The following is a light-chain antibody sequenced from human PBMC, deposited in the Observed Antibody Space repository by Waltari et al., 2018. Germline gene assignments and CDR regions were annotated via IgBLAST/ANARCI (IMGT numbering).Light chain of an antibody. V-gene: IGKV3-15*01. Sequence: EIVMTQSPTTLSVSPGERVTLSSRASQSVTHNLAGYQQKPGQAPRILIYGASTRATGIPARFTGSGSETEFTLTISSLQSEDSAVYFCQQYDAWPPWTFGQGTKVEIK. CDR2: GAS. CDR1: QSVTHN. CDR3: QQYDAWPPWT. J-gene: IGKJ1*01.